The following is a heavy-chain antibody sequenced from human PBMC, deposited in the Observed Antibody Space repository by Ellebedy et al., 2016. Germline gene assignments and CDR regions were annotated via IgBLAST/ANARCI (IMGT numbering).Heavy chain of an antibody. Sequence: SETLSLTCIVSGGSISRYYWSRIRQPPGRGLEWIGNIYYTGTTNYNPSLQSRVTIALDTSTNQFSLRLTSVTAAETAVYYCARIGGVSFGERPIDYWGQGTLVTVSS. CDR3: ARIGGVSFGERPIDY. V-gene: IGHV4-59*01. D-gene: IGHD3-10*01. J-gene: IGHJ4*02. CDR1: GGSISRYY. CDR2: IYYTGTT.